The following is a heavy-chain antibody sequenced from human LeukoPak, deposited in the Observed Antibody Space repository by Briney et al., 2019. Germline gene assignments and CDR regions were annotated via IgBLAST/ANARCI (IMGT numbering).Heavy chain of an antibody. CDR2: IIPIFGTA. V-gene: IGHV1-69*13. CDR3: ARGKMATIRYFDY. D-gene: IGHD5-24*01. CDR1: GGTFSSYA. Sequence: GASVKVSCKASGGTFSSYAISWVRQAPGQGLEWMGGIIPIFGTANYAQKFQGRATITADESTSTAYMELSSLRSEDTAVYYCARGKMATIRYFDYWGQGTLVTVSS. J-gene: IGHJ4*02.